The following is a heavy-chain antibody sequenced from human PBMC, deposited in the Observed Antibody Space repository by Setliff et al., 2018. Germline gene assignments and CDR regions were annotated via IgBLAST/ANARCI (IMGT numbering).Heavy chain of an antibody. CDR2: IYDSGST. Sequence: SETLSLTCTVSGGSISSSSYYWGWLRQPPGKGLVWIGSIYDSGSTNYTPSLRSRFTISVDTTKNQFSLKLSSVTAADTAVYYCARGAEVGVSDAFDIWGQGTMVTVSS. J-gene: IGHJ3*02. CDR3: ARGAEVGVSDAFDI. V-gene: IGHV4-39*07. D-gene: IGHD1-26*01. CDR1: GGSISSSSYY.